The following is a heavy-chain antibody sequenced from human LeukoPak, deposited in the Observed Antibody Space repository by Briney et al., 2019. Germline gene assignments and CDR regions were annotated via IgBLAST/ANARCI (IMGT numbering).Heavy chain of an antibody. Sequence: GGSLRLVWAPSGLTLGTYGVRWVRQAPGKGLEWVSTISANGGTTYYTDSVKGRFTISRDNSKNTLYLQMNSLRSEDTALHYCAKMGISSTWGKSDAFDIWGQGTMVTVSS. CDR1: GLTLGTYG. D-gene: IGHD6-13*01. V-gene: IGHV3-23*01. J-gene: IGHJ3*02. CDR3: AKMGISSTWGKSDAFDI. CDR2: ISANGGTT.